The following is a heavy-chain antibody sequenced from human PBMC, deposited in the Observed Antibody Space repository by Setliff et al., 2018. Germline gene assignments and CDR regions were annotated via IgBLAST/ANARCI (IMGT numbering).Heavy chain of an antibody. V-gene: IGHV3-48*01. CDR2: ISSRSDII. Sequence: PGGSLRLSCAASGFTFSTYSMNWVRQAPGKGLEWVSYISSRSDIIYYADSVKGRFTISRDNAKNSLYLRLNSLRAEDTAVYYCAKFSSVPGSRFFDYWGQGALVTVSS. CDR1: GFTFSTYS. CDR3: AKFSSVPGSRFFDY. J-gene: IGHJ4*02. D-gene: IGHD2-2*01.